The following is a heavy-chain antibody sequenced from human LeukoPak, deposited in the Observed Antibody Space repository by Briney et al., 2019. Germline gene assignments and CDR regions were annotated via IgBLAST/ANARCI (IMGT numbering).Heavy chain of an antibody. CDR1: GFTFSSYA. Sequence: PGGSLRLSCAASGFTFSSYAMSWVRQAPGKGLEGVAAIRGSGESTYYADTVKGRFTMSRDNSKNTLYLQMNSLRAEDTAVYYCAKVVRTFGGVIEALGYWGQGTLVTVSS. J-gene: IGHJ4*02. V-gene: IGHV3-23*01. CDR3: AKVVRTFGGVIEALGY. CDR2: IRGSGEST. D-gene: IGHD3-16*02.